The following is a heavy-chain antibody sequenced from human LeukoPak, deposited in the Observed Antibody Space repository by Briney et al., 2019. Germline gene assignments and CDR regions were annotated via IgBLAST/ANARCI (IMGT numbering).Heavy chain of an antibody. Sequence: SETLSLTCTVSGGSISSYYWSWIRQPPGKGLEWIGYIYYSGSTNYNPSLKSRVTISVDTSKNQFSLKLSSVTAADTAVYYCAGGYQNYYGMDVWGQGTTVTVSS. D-gene: IGHD3-22*01. CDR2: IYYSGST. CDR3: AGGYQNYYGMDV. CDR1: GGSISSYY. J-gene: IGHJ6*02. V-gene: IGHV4-59*08.